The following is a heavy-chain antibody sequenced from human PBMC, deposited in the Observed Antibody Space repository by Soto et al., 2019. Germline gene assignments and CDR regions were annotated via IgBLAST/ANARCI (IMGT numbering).Heavy chain of an antibody. V-gene: IGHV1-18*01. CDR1: SVSIENFG. CDR2: ISGSGFKK. CDR3: ARXLVSPRQERSTLLGFDP. J-gene: IGHJ5*02. Sequence: SCAASSVSIENFGRCWVRQAPGKGLEWISSISGSGFKKYYAQKLQGRVTMTTDTSTSTAYMELRSLRSDDTAVYYCARXLVSPRQERSTLLGFDPWGQGTLVTVSS. D-gene: IGHD6-6*01.